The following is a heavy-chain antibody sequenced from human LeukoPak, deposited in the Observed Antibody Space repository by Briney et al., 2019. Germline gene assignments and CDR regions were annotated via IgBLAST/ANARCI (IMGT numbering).Heavy chain of an antibody. J-gene: IGHJ4*02. V-gene: IGHV1-69*13. Sequence: ASVKVSCKASGGTFSSYAISWVRQAPGQGLEWMGGIIPIFGTANYAQKFQGRVTITADESTSTAYMELSSLRFEDTAVYFCTRSVRNGHFDYWGQGTLVTVSS. CDR1: GGTFSSYA. CDR2: IIPIFGTA. CDR3: TRSVRNGHFDY. D-gene: IGHD2-8*01.